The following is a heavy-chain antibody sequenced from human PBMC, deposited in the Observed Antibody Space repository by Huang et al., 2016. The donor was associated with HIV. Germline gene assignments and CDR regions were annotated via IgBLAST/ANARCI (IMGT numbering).Heavy chain of an antibody. CDR3: ARHQPRSSGWYRDT. J-gene: IGHJ5*02. Sequence: EVRLVQSGAEVKKPGESLKISCKGSGYSFTTYWIGWVRQVPGKGLEWMGISYPVNSDVRYSPAFQGQGTISADRSISTAYLQWSSLEASDTAMYYCARHQPRSSGWYRDTWGQGTLVTVSS. CDR2: SYPVNSDV. D-gene: IGHD6-19*01. V-gene: IGHV5-51*01. CDR1: GYSFTTYW.